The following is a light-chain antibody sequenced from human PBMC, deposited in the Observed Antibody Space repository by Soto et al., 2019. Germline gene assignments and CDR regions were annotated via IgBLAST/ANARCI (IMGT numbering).Light chain of an antibody. J-gene: IGKJ2*01. CDR3: QQSYSTPYT. V-gene: IGKV1-39*01. CDR2: AAS. Sequence: DIQMTQSPSSLSASVGDRVTITCRTSQRITDYLNWYQQKPGNPPKLLIFAASSLQSDFPSRFSGSGSGTDFTLTIIDLQPEDFATYYCQQSYSTPYTFGQGTKLEIK. CDR1: QRITDY.